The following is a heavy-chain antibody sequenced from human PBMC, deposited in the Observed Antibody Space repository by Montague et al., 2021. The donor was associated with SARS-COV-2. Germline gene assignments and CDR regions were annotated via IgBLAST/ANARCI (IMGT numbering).Heavy chain of an antibody. V-gene: IGHV4-38-2*02. Sequence: SETLSLTCTVSSDSITNNYYWGWIRQPPGKGLEWIGTIYHSGTTYYNPSLKRRVTISVDTSNNQFSLKLTSVTAADTAVYYCARRHIVASNRAFDYWGQGTLVTVSS. CDR3: ARRHIVASNRAFDY. CDR2: IYHSGTT. D-gene: IGHD2-21*01. J-gene: IGHJ4*02. CDR1: SDSITNNYY.